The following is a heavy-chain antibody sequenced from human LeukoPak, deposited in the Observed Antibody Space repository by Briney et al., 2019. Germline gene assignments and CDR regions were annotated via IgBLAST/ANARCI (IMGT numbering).Heavy chain of an antibody. J-gene: IGHJ6*02. CDR2: INHSGST. CDR1: GVSFSGYY. Sequence: SETLSLTCAVYGVSFSGYYWSWIRQPPGKGLEWIGEINHSGSTNYNPSLKSRVTISVDTSKNQFSLKLSSVTAADTAVYYCAREQYYDFWSGYYYYYGMDVWGQGTTVTVSS. D-gene: IGHD3-3*01. CDR3: AREQYYDFWSGYYYYYGMDV. V-gene: IGHV4-34*01.